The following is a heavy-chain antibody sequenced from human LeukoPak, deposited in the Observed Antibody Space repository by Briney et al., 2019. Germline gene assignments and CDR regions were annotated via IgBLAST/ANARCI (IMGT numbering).Heavy chain of an antibody. CDR3: ARDLGEVFDRSGRDY. CDR1: GYTFTSYY. J-gene: IGHJ4*02. D-gene: IGHD3-22*01. Sequence: ASVKVSCKASGYTFTSYYMHWVRQAPGQGLEWMGIINPSGGSTSYAQKFQGRVTMTRDTSISTAYMDLSSLRSDDTAVYYCARDLGEVFDRSGRDYWGQGTLVTVSS. V-gene: IGHV1-46*01. CDR2: INPSGGST.